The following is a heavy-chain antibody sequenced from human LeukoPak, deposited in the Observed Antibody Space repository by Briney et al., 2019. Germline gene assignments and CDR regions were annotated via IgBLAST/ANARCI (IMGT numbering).Heavy chain of an antibody. CDR3: ARVRLRGDSTNYMDV. CDR1: GGTFSSYA. Sequence: GSSVKVSCKASGGTFSSYAISWVRQAPGQGLEWMGGIIPIFGTANYAPKFQGRVTNTTDESTSTAYMELRSLRSEDTAVYYCARVRLRGDSTNYMDVWGKGTTVTVSS. CDR2: IIPIFGTA. J-gene: IGHJ6*03. V-gene: IGHV1-69*05. D-gene: IGHD1-1*01.